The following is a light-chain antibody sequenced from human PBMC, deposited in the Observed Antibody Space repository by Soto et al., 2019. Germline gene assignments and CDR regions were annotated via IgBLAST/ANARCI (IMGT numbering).Light chain of an antibody. CDR1: QSVKTF. CDR2: DAS. V-gene: IGKV3-11*01. CDR3: QQRSNWLWT. J-gene: IGKJ1*01. Sequence: EIVLTQSPATLSLSPGERATLSCRASQSVKTFLVWYQQRPGQAPRLLIYDASNRATGIPARFSGSGSGTDFTLTISSLEPEDFAVYYCQQRSNWLWTFGQGTKVDIK.